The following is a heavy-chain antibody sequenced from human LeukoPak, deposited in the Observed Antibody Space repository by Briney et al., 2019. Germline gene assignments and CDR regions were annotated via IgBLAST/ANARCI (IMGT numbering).Heavy chain of an antibody. D-gene: IGHD2/OR15-2a*01. Sequence: GGSLRLSCAASGFAFRSYWMTWVRQAPRKGLEWVANIRPDGSGKNYVDSVKGRFTISRDNANNALFLQMKGLRVEDTAVYYCSSQPAVLDLDCWGQGALVTVSS. V-gene: IGHV3-7*01. CDR3: SSQPAVLDLDC. J-gene: IGHJ4*02. CDR1: GFAFRSYW. CDR2: IRPDGSGK.